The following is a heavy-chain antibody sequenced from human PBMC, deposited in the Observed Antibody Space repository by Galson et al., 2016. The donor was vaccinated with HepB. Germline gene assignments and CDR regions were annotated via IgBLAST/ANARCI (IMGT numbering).Heavy chain of an antibody. J-gene: IGHJ4*02. CDR3: AREWQWLDGIDY. CDR2: IWYDGVNK. Sequence: SLRLSCAASGFSFSSHGMNWVRQAPGKGLEWVAIIWYDGVNKNYAESVKGRLSISRDNSKNTVYLQMNSPRAEDTAVYYCAREWQWLDGIDYWGQGTLVTVSS. V-gene: IGHV3-33*01. D-gene: IGHD6-19*01. CDR1: GFSFSSHG.